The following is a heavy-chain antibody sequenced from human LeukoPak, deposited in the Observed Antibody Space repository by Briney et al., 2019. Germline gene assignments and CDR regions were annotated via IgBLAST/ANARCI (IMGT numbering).Heavy chain of an antibody. J-gene: IGHJ6*02. CDR1: GDSVSSNSAA. CDR2: TYYRSKWHN. Sequence: SQTLSLTCAISGDSVSSNSAAWNWIRQSPSRGLEWLGRTYYRSKWHNDYAVSVKSRITINPDTSKNQASLQFNSVTPEDTAVYYCARQYSSGWSYYYGLDVWGQGTTVTVSS. CDR3: ARQYSSGWSYYYGLDV. D-gene: IGHD6-19*01. V-gene: IGHV6-1*01.